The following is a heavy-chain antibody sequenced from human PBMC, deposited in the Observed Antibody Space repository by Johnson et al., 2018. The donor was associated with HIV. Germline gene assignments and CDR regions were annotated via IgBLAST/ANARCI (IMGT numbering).Heavy chain of an antibody. CDR3: AKGYGGNGGAFAI. V-gene: IGHV3-30-3*02. J-gene: IGHJ3*02. Sequence: VRQAPGKGLEWMAIISYDGSNEYYADSVKGRFTISRDNSKNTLYLHMSSLRAEDTALYYCAKGYGGNGGAFAIWGQGTMVTVSS. CDR2: ISYDGSNE. D-gene: IGHD4-23*01.